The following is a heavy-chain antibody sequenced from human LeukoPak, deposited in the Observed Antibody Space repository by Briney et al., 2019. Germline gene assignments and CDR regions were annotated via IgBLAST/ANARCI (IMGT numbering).Heavy chain of an antibody. J-gene: IGHJ5*02. Sequence: ASVKVSCKASGYTFTGYYIHWVRQAPGQGLEWMGWINAGNGNTKYSQKFQGRVTITRDTSASTAYMELSSLRSEDTAVYYCAREGDWFDPWGQGTLVTVSS. V-gene: IGHV1-3*01. CDR1: GYTFTGYY. CDR3: AREGDWFDP. D-gene: IGHD3-16*01. CDR2: INAGNGNT.